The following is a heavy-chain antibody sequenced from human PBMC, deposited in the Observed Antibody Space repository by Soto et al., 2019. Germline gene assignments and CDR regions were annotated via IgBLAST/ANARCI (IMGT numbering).Heavy chain of an antibody. D-gene: IGHD3-3*01. CDR1: GGSFSGYY. V-gene: IGHV4-34*01. Sequence: SETLSLTCAVYGGSFSGYYWSWIRQPPGKGLEWIGEINHSGSTNYNPSLKSRVTISVDTSKNQFSLKLSSVTAADTAVYYCASTPVFGVVIIRTSFDYWGQGTLVTVSS. CDR2: INHSGST. J-gene: IGHJ4*02. CDR3: ASTPVFGVVIIRTSFDY.